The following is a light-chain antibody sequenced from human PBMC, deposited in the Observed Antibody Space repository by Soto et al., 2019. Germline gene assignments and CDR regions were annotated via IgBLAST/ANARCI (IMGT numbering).Light chain of an antibody. Sequence: QSVLTQPPSASGSPGQSVTISCTGTSSDVGGYNYVSWYQQHPGKAPKVMIYEVSKRPSGVPDRFSGSKSGNTASLTVSGLQAEDEADYYCSSYSDTSTFVVFGGGTKVTVL. J-gene: IGLJ2*01. CDR1: SSDVGGYNY. CDR2: EVS. V-gene: IGLV2-8*01. CDR3: SSYSDTSTFVV.